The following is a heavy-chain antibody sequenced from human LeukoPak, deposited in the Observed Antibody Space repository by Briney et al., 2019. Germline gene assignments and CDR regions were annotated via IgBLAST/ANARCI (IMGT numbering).Heavy chain of an antibody. V-gene: IGHV1-18*01. CDR1: GGTFSSYA. D-gene: IGHD6-13*01. J-gene: IGHJ1*01. CDR2: ISAYNGNT. CDR3: ARVTAAAGTRYFQH. Sequence: GSSVKVSCKASGGTFSSYAISWVRQAPGQGLEWMGWISAYNGNTNYAQKLQGRVTMTTDTSTSTAYMELRSLRSDDTAVYYCARVTAAAGTRYFQHWGQGTLVTVSS.